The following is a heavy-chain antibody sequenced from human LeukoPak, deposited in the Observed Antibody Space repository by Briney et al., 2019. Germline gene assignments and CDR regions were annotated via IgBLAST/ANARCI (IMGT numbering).Heavy chain of an antibody. D-gene: IGHD3-9*01. CDR1: GFTFSSYG. CDR2: IWYDGSNK. Sequence: GGSLRLSCAASGFTFSSYGMHWVRQAPGKGLEWVAVIWYDGSNKYYADSVKGRFTISRDNSKNTLYLQMNSLRAEDTAVYYCARDGHYDILTGYFQDWGQGTLVTISS. J-gene: IGHJ1*01. CDR3: ARDGHYDILTGYFQD. V-gene: IGHV3-33*01.